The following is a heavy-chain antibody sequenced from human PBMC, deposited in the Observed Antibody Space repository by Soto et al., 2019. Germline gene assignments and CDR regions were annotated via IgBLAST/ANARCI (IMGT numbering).Heavy chain of an antibody. Sequence: GGSLRLSCAASGFTLSGYAMDWVRQAPGKGLEYVSGISSNGVGTYYANSVQGRFTISRDNSKNTVYLQMGSLRPEDMAVYYCAREKWYCSSPSCYYPITLYYYGMDGWGQGTTVTVSS. CDR1: GFTLSGYA. CDR2: ISSNGVGT. CDR3: AREKWYCSSPSCYYPITLYYYGMDG. V-gene: IGHV3-64*01. D-gene: IGHD2-2*01. J-gene: IGHJ6*02.